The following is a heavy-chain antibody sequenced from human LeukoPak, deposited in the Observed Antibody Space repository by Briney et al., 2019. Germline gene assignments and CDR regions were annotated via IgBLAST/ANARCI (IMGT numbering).Heavy chain of an antibody. CDR3: ARDYNWNPPDY. J-gene: IGHJ4*02. V-gene: IGHV3-74*01. Sequence: GGSLRLSCAASGFTFSSHWMHWVRQVPGKGLVWVSRIDSDGRITTYADSVKGRFTISRDNAKNTLYLQMSTLRDEDTAVYYCARDYNWNPPDYWGQGTLVTVSS. D-gene: IGHD1-1*01. CDR2: IDSDGRIT. CDR1: GFTFSSHW.